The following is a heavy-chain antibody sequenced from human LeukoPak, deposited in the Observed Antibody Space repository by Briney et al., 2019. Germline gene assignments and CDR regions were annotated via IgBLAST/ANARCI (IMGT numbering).Heavy chain of an antibody. V-gene: IGHV4-30-4*07. D-gene: IGHD6-6*01. Sequence: SQTLSLTCAVSGVSISSGGFSWSWIRQAPGKGLEWVGFMYYSGSTNYNPSLKSRVTISVDTSKNQFSLKLSSVTAADTAVYYCARARGQIAARNYYYYYMDVWGKGTTVTVSS. CDR3: ARARGQIAARNYYYYYMDV. CDR2: MYYSGST. J-gene: IGHJ6*03. CDR1: GVSISSGGFS.